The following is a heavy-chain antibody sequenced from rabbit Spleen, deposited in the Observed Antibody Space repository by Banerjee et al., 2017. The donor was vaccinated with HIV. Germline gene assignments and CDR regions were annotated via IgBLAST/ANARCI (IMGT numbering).Heavy chain of an antibody. Sequence: QEQLVESGGGLVQPEGSLTLTCKASGFSFSSGYYICWVRQAPGKGLEWIACIAAGSGGTTYYASWAKGRFTISRTSSTTVTLRMTSLTAADRATYFCARDLVGVIGWNFYLWGPGTLVTVS. CDR1: GFSFSSGYY. V-gene: IGHV1S45*01. D-gene: IGHD1-1*01. CDR2: IAAGSGGTT. CDR3: ARDLVGVIGWNFYL. J-gene: IGHJ4*01.